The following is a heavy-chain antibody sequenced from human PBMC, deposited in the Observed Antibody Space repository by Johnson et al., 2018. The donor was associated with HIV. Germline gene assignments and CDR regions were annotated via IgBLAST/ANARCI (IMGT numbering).Heavy chain of an antibody. V-gene: IGHV3-66*01. CDR2: INTGGST. D-gene: IGHD2-15*01. CDR3: VTLVVAPPFDI. J-gene: IGHJ3*02. CDR1: GFTVSSNY. Sequence: VQLVESGGGLVQPGGSLRLSCAASGFTVSSNYMSWVRQAPGKGLEWVSLINTGGSTYYADSVKGRFTISRDNSKNTLYLQMNSLRAEDTAVYYCVTLVVAPPFDIWGQGTMVTVSS.